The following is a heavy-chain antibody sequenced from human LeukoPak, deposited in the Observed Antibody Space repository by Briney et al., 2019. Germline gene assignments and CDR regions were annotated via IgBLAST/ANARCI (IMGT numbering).Heavy chain of an antibody. CDR2: INTYNGNT. CDR3: ARTYSSSLGWFDP. J-gene: IGHJ5*02. V-gene: IGHV1-18*01. CDR1: GYNFDKFG. Sequence: ASVKVSCKASGYNFDKFGIAWVRQAPGQGLEWMGWINTYNGNTKFAQQIQGRVTMTTDTSTSTAYMELRSLRSDDTAVYYCARTYSSSLGWFDPWGQGTLVTVSS. D-gene: IGHD6-13*01.